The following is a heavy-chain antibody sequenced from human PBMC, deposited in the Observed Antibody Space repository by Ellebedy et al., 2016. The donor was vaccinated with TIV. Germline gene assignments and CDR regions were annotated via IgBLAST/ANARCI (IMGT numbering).Heavy chain of an antibody. Sequence: SETLSLTXTVSGGSISSYYWSWIRQPPGKGLEWIGYIYYSGSTNYNPSLKSRVTISVDTSKNQFSLKLSSVTAADTAVYYCARDLDIAAAGTLLYYGMDVWGQGTTVTVSS. CDR1: GGSISSYY. D-gene: IGHD6-13*01. J-gene: IGHJ6*02. CDR3: ARDLDIAAAGTLLYYGMDV. CDR2: IYYSGST. V-gene: IGHV4-59*13.